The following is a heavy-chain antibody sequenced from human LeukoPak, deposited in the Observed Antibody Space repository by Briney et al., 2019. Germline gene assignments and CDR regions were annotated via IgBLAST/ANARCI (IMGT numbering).Heavy chain of an antibody. D-gene: IGHD2-2*02. CDR2: IYTSGST. J-gene: IGHJ3*02. Sequence: SETLSLTCTVSGGSISSGSYYWSWIRQPAGKGLEWIGRIYTSGSTNYNPSLKSRVTISVDTSKNQFSLKLSPVAAADTAVYYCARAPWRGLGYCSSTSCYRAAGAFDIWGQGTMVTVSS. CDR1: GGSISSGSYY. V-gene: IGHV4-61*02. CDR3: ARAPWRGLGYCSSTSCYRAAGAFDI.